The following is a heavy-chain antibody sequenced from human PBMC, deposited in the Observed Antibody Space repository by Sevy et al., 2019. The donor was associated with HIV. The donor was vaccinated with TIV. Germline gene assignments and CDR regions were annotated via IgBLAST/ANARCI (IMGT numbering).Heavy chain of an antibody. J-gene: IGHJ4*02. D-gene: IGHD5-18*01. Sequence: GGSLRLSCAASRFTFSTYAMHWVRQAPGKGLEWVSVISYDGNIKYYADSVKGRFTISRDDSKNTLYLQMNSLRAEDTAVYYCARDGGAYTYDTGKYWGQGTLVTVSS. CDR2: ISYDGNIK. V-gene: IGHV3-30-3*01. CDR3: ARDGGAYTYDTGKY. CDR1: RFTFSTYA.